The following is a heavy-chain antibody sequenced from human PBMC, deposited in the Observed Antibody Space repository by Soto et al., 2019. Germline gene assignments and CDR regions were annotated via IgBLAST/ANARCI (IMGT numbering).Heavy chain of an antibody. V-gene: IGHV1-18*04. D-gene: IGHD4-17*01. CDR1: GYSFSDFG. Sequence: QVHLVQSGGELKKPGASVKVSCKASGYSFSDFGITWVRQAPGQGLEWMGWISGKNGNTNYAQKVQGRVTFTADTSTSTAYMEMRALTSDDTGIYYCARGDYYEDTGTFENWGQGTPVTVSS. CDR2: ISGKNGNT. CDR3: ARGDYYEDTGTFEN. J-gene: IGHJ4*02.